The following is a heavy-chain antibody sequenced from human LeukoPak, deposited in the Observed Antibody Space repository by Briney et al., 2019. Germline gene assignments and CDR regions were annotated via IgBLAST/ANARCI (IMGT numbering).Heavy chain of an antibody. CDR2: ISGSGGST. Sequence: GGSLRLSCAASGFTFSSYEMNWVRQAPGKGLEWVSAISGSGGSTYYADSVKGRFTISRDNSKNTLYLQMNSLRAEDTAVYYCAKDIFPVYCSGGSCYSSYDSSGYRQGNYDAFDIWGQGTMVTVSS. V-gene: IGHV3-23*01. D-gene: IGHD2-15*01. CDR1: GFTFSSYE. CDR3: AKDIFPVYCSGGSCYSSYDSSGYRQGNYDAFDI. J-gene: IGHJ3*02.